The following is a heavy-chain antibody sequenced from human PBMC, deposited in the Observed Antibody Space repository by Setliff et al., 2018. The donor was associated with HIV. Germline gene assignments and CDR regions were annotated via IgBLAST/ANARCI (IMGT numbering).Heavy chain of an antibody. CDR1: GFTFSDYP. Sequence: HPGGSLRLSCAASGFTFSDYPMNWVRQAPGKGLEWVSHIYPDSNNIDYTDSVKGRFTISRDNAKNSLYLQMNSLRAEDAAVYYCATDLHWAFDYWGQGSLVTSPQ. CDR2: IYPDSNNI. CDR3: ATDLHWAFDY. V-gene: IGHV3-48*01. J-gene: IGHJ4*02. D-gene: IGHD7-27*01.